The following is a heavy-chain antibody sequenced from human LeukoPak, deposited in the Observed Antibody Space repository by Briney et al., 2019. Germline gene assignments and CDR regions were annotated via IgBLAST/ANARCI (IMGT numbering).Heavy chain of an antibody. V-gene: IGHV5-51*01. CDR1: GSSFNTYW. Sequence: GESLQISCKGSGSSFNTYWIAWVRQMPGKGLGWMGIIYPGDSDTRYSPSCQGQVTMSADASISTAYLHWSSLKASDSAMYCCARQADYNILTGYFKGQLDYWGQGTLVTVSS. J-gene: IGHJ4*02. CDR3: ARQADYNILTGYFKGQLDY. CDR2: IYPGDSDT. D-gene: IGHD3-9*01.